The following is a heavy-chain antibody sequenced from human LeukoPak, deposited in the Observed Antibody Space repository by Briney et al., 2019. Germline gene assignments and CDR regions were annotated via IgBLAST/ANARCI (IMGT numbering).Heavy chain of an antibody. D-gene: IGHD3-10*01. J-gene: IGHJ3*02. CDR3: AKSNGYGLVDI. CDR1: GVSISSYY. CDR2: IYTSGST. V-gene: IGHV4-4*07. Sequence: SETLSLTCTVSGVSISSYYWTWIRQSAGKGLEWIGRIYTSGSTYYNPSLKSRVSMSVDTSKNQFSLKLTSVTAADTAVYYCAKSNGYGLVDIWGQGTMVTVSS.